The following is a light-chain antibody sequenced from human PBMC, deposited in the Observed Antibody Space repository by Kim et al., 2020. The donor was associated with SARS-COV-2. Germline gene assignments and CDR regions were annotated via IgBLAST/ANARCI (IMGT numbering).Light chain of an antibody. Sequence: PGKTARIPCGGTSIESESVHWYQRKPGQAPVLVISYDSVRPSGIPERFSGSNSGNTATVTISRVEAGDEADYYCQVWDSSDDHRVVFGGGTQLTVL. CDR1: SIESES. V-gene: IGLV3-21*04. CDR2: YDS. CDR3: QVWDSSDDHRVV. J-gene: IGLJ2*01.